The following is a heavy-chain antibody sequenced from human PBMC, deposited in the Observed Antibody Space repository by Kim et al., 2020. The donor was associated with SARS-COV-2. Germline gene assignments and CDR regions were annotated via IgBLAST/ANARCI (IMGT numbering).Heavy chain of an antibody. D-gene: IGHD3-9*01. CDR3: ARDLKSYAPMYYDILTGKIHCDAFDI. CDR2: ISAYNGNT. CDR1: GYTFTSYG. V-gene: IGHV1-18*04. Sequence: ASVKVSCKASGYTFTSYGISWVRQAPGQGLEWMGWISAYNGNTNYAQKLQGGVTMTTDTSTSTAYMELRSLRSDDTAVYYCARDLKSYAPMYYDILTGKIHCDAFDIWGQGTMVTVSS. J-gene: IGHJ3*02.